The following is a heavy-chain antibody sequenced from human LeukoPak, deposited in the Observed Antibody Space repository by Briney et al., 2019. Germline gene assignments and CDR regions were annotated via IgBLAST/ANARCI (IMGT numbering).Heavy chain of an antibody. V-gene: IGHV1-69*01. D-gene: IGHD2-15*01. Sequence: EASVKVSCKASGGTFSSYAISWVRQAPGQGLEWMGGIIPIFGTANYAQKFQGRVTITADESTSTAYMELSSLRSEDTAVYYCARDQGYCSGGSCYSVGIYYYYGMDVWGQGTTVTVSS. CDR1: GGTFSSYA. CDR3: ARDQGYCSGGSCYSVGIYYYYGMDV. J-gene: IGHJ6*02. CDR2: IIPIFGTA.